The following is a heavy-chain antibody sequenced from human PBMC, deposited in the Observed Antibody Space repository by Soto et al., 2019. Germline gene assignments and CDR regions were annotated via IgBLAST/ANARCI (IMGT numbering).Heavy chain of an antibody. D-gene: IGHD3-16*01. CDR1: GCRFTSSW. CDR3: TKGATSPFDY. J-gene: IGHJ4*02. V-gene: IGHV5-51*01. CDR2: VYPSDSDV. Sequence: XESLKISCQGSGCRFTSSWIGWVRQMPGKGLEWLGNVYPSDSDVRYSPSFEGRVTISADNSINTAYLHLLNLKASDTAIYYCTKGATSPFDYWGQGTRVTVSS.